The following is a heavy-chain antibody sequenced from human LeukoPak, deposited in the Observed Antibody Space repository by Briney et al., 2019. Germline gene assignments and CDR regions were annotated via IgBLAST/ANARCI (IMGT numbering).Heavy chain of an antibody. CDR3: ARDYKGDDYVWGSYRQQHPFDY. CDR2: IWYDGSNK. CDR1: GFTFSSYG. J-gene: IGHJ4*02. D-gene: IGHD3-16*02. V-gene: IGHV3-33*01. Sequence: PGGSLRLSCAASGFTFSSYGIHWVRQAPGKGLEWVAVIWYDGSNKYYADSVKGRFTISRDNSKNTLYLQMNSLRAEDTAVYYCARDYKGDDYVWGSYRQQHPFDYWGQGTLVTVSS.